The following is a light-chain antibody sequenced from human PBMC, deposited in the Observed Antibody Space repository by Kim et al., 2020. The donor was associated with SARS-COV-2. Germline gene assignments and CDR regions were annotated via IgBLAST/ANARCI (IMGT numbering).Light chain of an antibody. CDR3: QQYGTSTGYT. V-gene: IGKV3-20*01. J-gene: IGKJ2*01. Sequence: SSGERGTLYCRASQSVRSNFLAWYQQKPGQAPRLLIYAASSRATGIPDRFSGSGSQTDFTLNINGLEPEDFALYYCQQYGTSTGYTFGQGTKLEI. CDR2: AAS. CDR1: QSVRSNF.